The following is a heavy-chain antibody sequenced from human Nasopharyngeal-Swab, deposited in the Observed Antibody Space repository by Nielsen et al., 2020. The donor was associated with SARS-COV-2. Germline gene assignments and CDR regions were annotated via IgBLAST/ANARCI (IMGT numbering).Heavy chain of an antibody. CDR2: MNPNSGNT. J-gene: IGHJ6*02. CDR3: ARDLYCSSTSCYMFGMDV. V-gene: IGHV1-8*02. D-gene: IGHD2-2*02. CDR1: GYTFTGYY. Sequence: ASVQVSCKASGYTFTGYYMHWVRQAPAQGLEWMGWMNPNSGNTGYAQKFQGRVTMTRNTSISTAYMELSSLRSEDTAVYYCARDLYCSSTSCYMFGMDVWGQGTTVTVSS.